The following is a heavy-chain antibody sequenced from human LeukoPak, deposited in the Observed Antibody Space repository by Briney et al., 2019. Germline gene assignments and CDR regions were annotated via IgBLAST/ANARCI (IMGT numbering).Heavy chain of an antibody. J-gene: IGHJ4*02. Sequence: GGSLRLSCEASGFTFNTYSMNWARQAPGKGLEWVSSIDSSGGYMFYADSVKGRFIISRDNAKNSLYLQMNSLRAEDTAVYYCARKNGLDYWGQGTLVTVSS. CDR1: GFTFNTYS. V-gene: IGHV3-21*01. CDR2: IDSSGGYM. CDR3: ARKNGLDY.